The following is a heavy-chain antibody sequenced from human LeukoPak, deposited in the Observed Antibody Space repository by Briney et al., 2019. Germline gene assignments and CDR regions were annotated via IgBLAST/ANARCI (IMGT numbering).Heavy chain of an antibody. Sequence: PGRSLRLSCAASGFTFSTYAMSWVRQAPGKGLEWVSGISGGGGSTRYADSVKGRFTISRDNSKNTLYLQMNSLRAEDTAVYYCVKREYEFGEFFYFDYWGQGALVTVSS. CDR3: VKREYEFGEFFYFDY. J-gene: IGHJ4*02. CDR2: ISGGGGST. D-gene: IGHD3-10*01. CDR1: GFTFSTYA. V-gene: IGHV3-23*01.